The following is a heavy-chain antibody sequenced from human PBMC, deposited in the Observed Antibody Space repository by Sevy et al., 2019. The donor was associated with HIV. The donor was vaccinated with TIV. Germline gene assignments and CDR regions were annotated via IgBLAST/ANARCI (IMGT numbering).Heavy chain of an antibody. J-gene: IGHJ6*03. D-gene: IGHD3-16*01. V-gene: IGHV4-61*01. Sequence: SETLSLSCSVSGGSVSSGTYYWSWIRQPPGKGLEWIGHIYKIGSTNYKLSLQSRVTISVDTSTNQFSLRLRSVTAADTAVYYCARVPRGQLWYSGSLGGYYYHMDVWGKGTTVTVSS. CDR3: ARVPRGQLWYSGSLGGYYYHMDV. CDR2: IYKIGST. CDR1: GGSVSSGTYY.